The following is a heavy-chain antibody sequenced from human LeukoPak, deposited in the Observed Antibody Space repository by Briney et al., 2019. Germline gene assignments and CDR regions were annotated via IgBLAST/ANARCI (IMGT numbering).Heavy chain of an antibody. J-gene: IGHJ5*02. Sequence: PGGSLRLSCVGSGFSFSDTWMSWVRQAPGKGLEWVAVISYDGSNKYYADSVKGRFIISRDNSKNTVYLQMNSLRSEDTAVYYCARPAAGFYAWFDPWGQGTLVTVSS. V-gene: IGHV3-30*03. CDR2: ISYDGSNK. D-gene: IGHD5/OR15-5a*01. CDR1: GFSFSDTW. CDR3: ARPAAGFYAWFDP.